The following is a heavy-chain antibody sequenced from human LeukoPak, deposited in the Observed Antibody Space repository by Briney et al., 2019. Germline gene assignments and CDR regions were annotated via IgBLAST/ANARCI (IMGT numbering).Heavy chain of an antibody. CDR3: ARMSGYDFDY. CDR1: GYSFNSYW. Sequence: GESLQISCQGSGYSFNSYWIGWVRQMPGKGLEWMGIIYPGDSDTRYSPSFQGQVTISADKPISTAYLQWSSLKASDTAMYYCARMSGYDFDYWGQGTLVTVSS. D-gene: IGHD5-12*01. J-gene: IGHJ4*02. CDR2: IYPGDSDT. V-gene: IGHV5-51*01.